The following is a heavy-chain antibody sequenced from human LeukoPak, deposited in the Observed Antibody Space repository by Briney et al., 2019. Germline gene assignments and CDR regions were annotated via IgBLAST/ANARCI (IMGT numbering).Heavy chain of an antibody. CDR2: ISAYNGNT. J-gene: IGHJ4*02. V-gene: IGHV1-18*01. Sequence: ASVKVSCKASGYTFTSYGISWVRQAPGQGLEWMGWISAYNGNTNYAQKLQGRVTMTTDTSTSTAYMELRSLRSDDTAVYYCARALPHIVVVTAFDYWGQGTLVTVSS. CDR3: ARALPHIVVVTAFDY. CDR1: GYTFTSYG. D-gene: IGHD2-21*02.